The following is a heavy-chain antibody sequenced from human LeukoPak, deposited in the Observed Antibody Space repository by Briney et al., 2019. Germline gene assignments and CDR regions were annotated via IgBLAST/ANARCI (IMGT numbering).Heavy chain of an antibody. J-gene: IGHJ4*02. CDR3: ARDGDSGWLDY. D-gene: IGHD6-19*01. CDR1: GGSISSYY. CDR2: IYYSGST. V-gene: IGHV4-59*01. Sequence: SETLSLTCTVSGGSISSYYWSWIRQPPGKGLEWIGYIYYSGSTNYNPSLKSRVTISVDTSKSQFSLKLTSVTAADTAVYYCARDGDSGWLDYWGQGTLVTVSS.